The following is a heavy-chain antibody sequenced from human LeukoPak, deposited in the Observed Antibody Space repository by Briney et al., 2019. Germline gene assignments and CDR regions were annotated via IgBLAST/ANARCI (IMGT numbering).Heavy chain of an antibody. CDR1: GFTVSSNY. V-gene: IGHV3-53*01. J-gene: IGHJ4*02. CDR2: IYSGGST. D-gene: IGHD3-10*01. Sequence: GGSLRLSCAASGFTVSSNYMSWVRQAPGKGLEWVSVIYSGGSTYYADSVKGRFTISRDNSKNTLYLQMNSLRAEDTAVYYCASTHYGSGSYYNGGLDYWGQGTLVTVSS. CDR3: ASTHYGSGSYYNGGLDY.